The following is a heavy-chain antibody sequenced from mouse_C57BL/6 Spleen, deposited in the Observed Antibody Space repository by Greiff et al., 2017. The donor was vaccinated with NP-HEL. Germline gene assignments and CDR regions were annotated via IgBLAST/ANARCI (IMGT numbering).Heavy chain of an antibody. CDR3: ARDYGSSYGYFDG. V-gene: IGHV1-19*01. CDR2: INPYNGGT. CDR1: GYTFTDYY. J-gene: IGHJ1*03. D-gene: IGHD1-1*01. Sequence: VQLQQSGPVLVKPGASVKMSCKASGYTFTDYYMNWVKQSHGKSLEWIGVINPYNGGTSYNQKFKGKATLTVDKSSSTAYMELNSLTSEDSAVYYCARDYGSSYGYFDGWGTGTTVTVSS.